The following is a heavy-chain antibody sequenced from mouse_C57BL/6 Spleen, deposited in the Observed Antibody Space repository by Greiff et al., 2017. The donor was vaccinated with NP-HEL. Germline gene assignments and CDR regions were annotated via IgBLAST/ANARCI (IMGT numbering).Heavy chain of an antibody. J-gene: IGHJ1*03. V-gene: IGHV1-69*01. Sequence: QVHVKQPGAELVMPGASVKLSCKASGYTFTSYWMHWVKQRPGQGLEWIGEIDPSDSYTNYNQKFKGKSTLTVDKSSSTAYMQLSSLTSEDSAVYYCARSRDYGSDWYFDVWGTGTTVTVSS. CDR3: ARSRDYGSDWYFDV. CDR1: GYTFTSYW. CDR2: IDPSDSYT. D-gene: IGHD2-4*01.